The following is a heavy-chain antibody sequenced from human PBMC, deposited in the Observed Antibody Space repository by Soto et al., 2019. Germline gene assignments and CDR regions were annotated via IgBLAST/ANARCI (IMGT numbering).Heavy chain of an antibody. V-gene: IGHV4-30-4*01. CDR3: ARGRSSLDDYGDYAVDY. D-gene: IGHD4-17*01. CDR2: IYYSGST. J-gene: IGHJ4*02. Sequence: QVQLQESGPGLVKPSQTLSLTCTVSGGSISSGDYYWSWIRQPPGKGLEWIGYIYYSGSTYYNPSLKSRVTISVDTSKNQFSLKLSSVTAADTAVYYCARGRSSLDDYGDYAVDYWGQGTLVTVSS. CDR1: GGSISSGDYY.